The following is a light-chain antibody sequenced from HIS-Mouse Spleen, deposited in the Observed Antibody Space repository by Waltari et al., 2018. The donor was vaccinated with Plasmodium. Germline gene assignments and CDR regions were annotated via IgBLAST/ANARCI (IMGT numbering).Light chain of an antibody. V-gene: IGLV3-25*03. CDR1: ALPKQY. Sequence: SYELTQPPSVSVSPGQTARITCSGDALPKQYADWYQQKPGQAPVLVIYKDSERPSGIAGRCSGSSSGTTVTLIISGVQAEDEADYYCQSADSSGTYVVFGGGTKLTVL. CDR3: QSADSSGTYVV. J-gene: IGLJ2*01. CDR2: KDS.